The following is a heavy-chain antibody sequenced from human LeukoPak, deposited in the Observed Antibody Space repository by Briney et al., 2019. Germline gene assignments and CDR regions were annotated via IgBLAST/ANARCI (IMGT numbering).Heavy chain of an antibody. CDR1: GGSISSYY. Sequence: SETLSLTCTASGGSISSYYWSWIRQPPGKALEWIGYIYYSGSTNYNPSLKSRLTISVDTSKNQFSLKLSSVTAADTAVYYCARDRADYDSSGYLRDRNYYYFYMDVWGKGTTVTVSS. CDR3: ARDRADYDSSGYLRDRNYYYFYMDV. V-gene: IGHV4-59*01. J-gene: IGHJ6*03. CDR2: IYYSGST. D-gene: IGHD3-22*01.